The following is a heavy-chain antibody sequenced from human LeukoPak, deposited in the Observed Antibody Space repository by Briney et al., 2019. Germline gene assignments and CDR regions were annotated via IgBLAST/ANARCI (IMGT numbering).Heavy chain of an antibody. CDR3: AREIGRYFPYYMDV. CDR1: GFTFSSYW. Sequence: GGSLRLSCAASGFTFSSYWMSWVRQAPGKGLEWVANIKQDGSEKYYVDSVKGRFTISRDNAKNSLYLQMNSLRAEDTAVYYCAREIGRYFPYYMDVWGKGTTVTISS. V-gene: IGHV3-7*01. CDR2: IKQDGSEK. D-gene: IGHD3-9*01. J-gene: IGHJ6*03.